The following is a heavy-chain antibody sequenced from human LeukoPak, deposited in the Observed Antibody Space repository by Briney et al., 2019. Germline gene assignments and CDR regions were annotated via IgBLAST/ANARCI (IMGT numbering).Heavy chain of an antibody. J-gene: IGHJ4*02. V-gene: IGHV3-23*01. CDR3: AKGDSSGYYSPIDY. D-gene: IGHD3-22*01. Sequence: GGSLRLSCAASGFAFSSFAMSWVRQAPGKGLEWVSGISDSGGSTYYADSVKGRFTISRDNSKNTLYLQMDSLRAEDTAVYYCAKGDSSGYYSPIDYWGQGTLVTVSS. CDR2: ISDSGGST. CDR1: GFAFSSFA.